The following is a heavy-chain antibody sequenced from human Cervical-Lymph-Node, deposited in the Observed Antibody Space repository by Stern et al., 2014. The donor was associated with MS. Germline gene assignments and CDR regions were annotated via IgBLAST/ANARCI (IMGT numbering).Heavy chain of an antibody. CDR1: GYSFSSHW. V-gene: IGHV5-51*01. CDR3: ARQGNYHDSHAFDI. CDR2: IYPGDSDT. J-gene: IGHJ3*02. Sequence: EVQLVESGAEVKKSGESLKISCKGAGYSFSSHWIAWVRQKPGKGLEWMGLIYPGDSDTGHSPSFQGQVSISVDKSTSTAYLQWSSLTDSDTAIYYCARQGNYHDSHAFDIWGQGTMVIVSS. D-gene: IGHD3-22*01.